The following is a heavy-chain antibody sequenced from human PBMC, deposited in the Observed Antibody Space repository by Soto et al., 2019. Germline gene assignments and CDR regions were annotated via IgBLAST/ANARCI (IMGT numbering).Heavy chain of an antibody. CDR3: ARVVVVTAIPGYYYYYGMDV. J-gene: IGHJ6*02. V-gene: IGHV6-1*01. Sequence: PSQTLSLTCVITGDSVSSNSAAWNWIRQSPSRGLEWLGRTYYRSKWYNDYAVSVKSRITINPDTSKNQFSLQLNSVTPEDTAVYYCARVVVVTAIPGYYYYYGMDVWGQGTTVTVS. CDR2: TYYRSKWYN. D-gene: IGHD2-21*02. CDR1: GDSVSSNSAA.